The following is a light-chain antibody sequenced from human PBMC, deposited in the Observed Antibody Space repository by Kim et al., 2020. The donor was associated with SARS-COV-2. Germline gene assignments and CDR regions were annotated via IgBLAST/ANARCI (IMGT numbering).Light chain of an antibody. CDR2: WAS. CDR3: QQYYTPPHT. CDR1: QSVLYSSNNKNY. J-gene: IGKJ2*01. Sequence: DIVMTQSPDSLAVSLGERATINCKSSQSVLYSSNNKNYLAWYQQKPGQPPKLLIYWASTRESGVPDRFSGSGSGTDFTLTISSLQAEDVEVYYCQQYYTPPHTFGQGTKLE. V-gene: IGKV4-1*01.